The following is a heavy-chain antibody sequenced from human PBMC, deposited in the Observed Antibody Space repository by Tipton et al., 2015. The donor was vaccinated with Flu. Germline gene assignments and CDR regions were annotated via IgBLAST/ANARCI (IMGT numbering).Heavy chain of an antibody. CDR3: ARDLHATDPWPISASSGWYRFDYYYYGMDV. J-gene: IGHJ6*02. D-gene: IGHD6-19*01. V-gene: IGHV3-74*01. CDR2: INSDGSST. CDR1: GFTFSSYW. Sequence: SLRLSCAASGFTFSSYWMHWVRQAPGKGLVWVSRINSDGSSTSYADSVKGRFTISRDNAKNTLYLQMNSLRAEDTAVYYCARDLHATDPWPISASSGWYRFDYYYYGMDVWGQGTTVTVSS.